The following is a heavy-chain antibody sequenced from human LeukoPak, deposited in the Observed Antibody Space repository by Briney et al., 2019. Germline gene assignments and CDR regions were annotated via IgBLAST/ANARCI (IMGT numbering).Heavy chain of an antibody. J-gene: IGHJ4*02. CDR2: IKQDGSEK. Sequence: GGSLRLSCAASEFTFITYWMSWVRQAPGKGLEWVANIKQDGSEKYYVDSVKGRFTISRDNAKNSVYLQMNSLRAEDTAVYYCARLYDGSAYHADHFDHWGQGTLVIVSS. CDR1: EFTFITYW. CDR3: ARLYDGSAYHADHFDH. V-gene: IGHV3-7*01. D-gene: IGHD3-22*01.